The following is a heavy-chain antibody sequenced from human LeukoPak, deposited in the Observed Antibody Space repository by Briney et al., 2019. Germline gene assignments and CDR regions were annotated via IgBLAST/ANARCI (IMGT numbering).Heavy chain of an antibody. J-gene: IGHJ3*02. CDR1: GGSISSGGYY. Sequence: SETLSLTCTVSGGSISSGGYYWSWIRQHPGKGLEWIGYIYYSGSTYYNPSLKSRVTISVDTSKNQFSLKLSSVTAADTAVYYCARVSGGDSSGYNQDDAFDIWGQGTMVTVSS. CDR3: ARVSGGDSSGYNQDDAFDI. CDR2: IYYSGST. V-gene: IGHV4-31*03. D-gene: IGHD3-22*01.